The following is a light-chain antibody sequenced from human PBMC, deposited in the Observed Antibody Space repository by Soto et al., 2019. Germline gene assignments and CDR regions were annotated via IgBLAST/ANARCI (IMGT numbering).Light chain of an antibody. V-gene: IGKV1-39*01. CDR3: QQSYTTPYT. CDR2: AAS. Sequence: DIQMTQSPSSLSASVGDRVTITCRASQSIRSSLNWYQHKPGIAPQLLIYAASTLQSGVPSRFSGSGSGTDFTLTITSLQPEDFATYFRQQSYTTPYTFGQGTKVEI. J-gene: IGKJ2*01. CDR1: QSIRSS.